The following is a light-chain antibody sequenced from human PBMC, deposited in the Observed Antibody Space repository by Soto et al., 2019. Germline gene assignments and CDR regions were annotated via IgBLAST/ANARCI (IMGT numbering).Light chain of an antibody. V-gene: IGKV3-15*01. Sequence: IVMTQSPATLSASPGERATLSCRASRSISNSLAGYQQKPGQAPRSLLYDASTRATGIPARFSASGSATEFTLTIISRQSEDVAVYFCQQYNVWPPLTFGGGTKVEI. CDR2: DAS. CDR1: RSISNS. J-gene: IGKJ4*01. CDR3: QQYNVWPPLT.